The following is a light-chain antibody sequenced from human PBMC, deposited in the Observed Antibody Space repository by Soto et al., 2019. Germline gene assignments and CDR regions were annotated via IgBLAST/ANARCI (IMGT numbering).Light chain of an antibody. J-gene: IGKJ1*01. CDR3: LQDYKSPWT. V-gene: IGKV3-20*01. CDR1: QSASSSC. CDR2: DVS. Sequence: EKVLKPYPPTLSQPVGDRATHSCRGGQSASSSCLAWYQQKPGQAPRLLIFDVSSMATGVSDRFSGSGSGTDFTLTISRLEPEDFAMYYCLQDYKSPWTFGQGTKVDIK.